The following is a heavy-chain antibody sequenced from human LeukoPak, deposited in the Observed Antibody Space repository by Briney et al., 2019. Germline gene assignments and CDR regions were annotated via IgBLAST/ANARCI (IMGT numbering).Heavy chain of an antibody. J-gene: IGHJ4*02. CDR3: ALQNYDILTGYYSLDY. CDR1: GFTFSSYW. V-gene: IGHV1-3*03. D-gene: IGHD3-9*01. CDR2: INAGNGNT. Sequence: GGSLRLSCAASGFTFSSYWMSWVRQAPGQGLEWMGWINAGNGNTKYSQEFQGRVTITRDTSASTAYMELSSLRSEDMAVYYCALQNYDILTGYYSLDYWGQGTLVTVSS.